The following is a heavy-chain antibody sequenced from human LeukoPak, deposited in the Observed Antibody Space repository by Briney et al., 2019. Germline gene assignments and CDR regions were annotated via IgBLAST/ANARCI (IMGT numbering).Heavy chain of an antibody. D-gene: IGHD6-19*01. CDR2: ISWNSGGI. CDR3: AKGKKMTVAGLFDY. J-gene: IGHJ4*02. Sequence: GRFLRLSCAASGFTFDDYAMHWVRQAPGKGLEWVSGISWNSGGIGYADSVKGRFTISRDNAKNSLYLQMNSLRADDTALYYCAKGKKMTVAGLFDYWGQGTPVTVSS. CDR1: GFTFDDYA. V-gene: IGHV3-9*01.